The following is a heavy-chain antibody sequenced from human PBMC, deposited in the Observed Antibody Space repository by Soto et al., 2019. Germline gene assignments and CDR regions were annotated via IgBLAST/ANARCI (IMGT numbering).Heavy chain of an antibody. D-gene: IGHD3-22*01. V-gene: IGHV3-64D*06. Sequence: WGSLRLSCSASGFTFSIYTMHWVRPAPGKGLEYVSSISTNGGSTDYADSVKGRFTISRDNSKNTVYLQMSSLRVEDTAVYYCVKGEYYYDSSGYYPFDYWGQGT. CDR2: ISTNGGST. CDR1: GFTFSIYT. CDR3: VKGEYYYDSSGYYPFDY. J-gene: IGHJ4*02.